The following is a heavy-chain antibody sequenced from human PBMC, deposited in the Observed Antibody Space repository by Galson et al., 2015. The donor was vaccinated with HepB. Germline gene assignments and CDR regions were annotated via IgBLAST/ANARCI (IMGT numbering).Heavy chain of an antibody. D-gene: IGHD1-26*01. CDR3: TTDSLVGATEGDY. CDR2: IKSKTDGGTT. CDR1: GFTFSNAW. J-gene: IGHJ4*02. Sequence: SLRLSCAASGFTFSNAWMSWVRQAPGKGLEWVGRIKSKTDGGTTDYAAPVKGRLTISRDDSKNTLYLQMNSLKTEDTAVYYCTTDSLVGATEGDYWGQGTLVTVSS. V-gene: IGHV3-15*01.